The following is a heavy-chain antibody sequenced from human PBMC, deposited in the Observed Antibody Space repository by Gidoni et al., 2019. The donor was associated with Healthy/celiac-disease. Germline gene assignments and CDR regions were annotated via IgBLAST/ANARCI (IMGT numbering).Heavy chain of an antibody. Sequence: QVQLVESGGGVVQPGRSLRLSCAASGFTFSSYGMHWVRQAPGKGLEWVAVISYDGSNKYDADSGKGRFTISRDNSKNTLYLQMNSLRAEDTAVYYCAKDGIGYCSSTSCPDPGPLYGMDVWGQGTTVTVSS. CDR1: GFTFSSYG. J-gene: IGHJ6*02. D-gene: IGHD2-2*01. V-gene: IGHV3-30*18. CDR3: AKDGIGYCSSTSCPDPGPLYGMDV. CDR2: ISYDGSNK.